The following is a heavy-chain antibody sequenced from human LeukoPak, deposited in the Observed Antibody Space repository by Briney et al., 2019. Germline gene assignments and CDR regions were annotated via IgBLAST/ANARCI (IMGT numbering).Heavy chain of an antibody. CDR2: ISYDGSNK. V-gene: IGHV3-30-3*01. D-gene: IGHD6-19*01. Sequence: GGSLRLSCAASGFTFSSCAMHWVRQAPGKGLEWVAVISYDGSNKYYADSVKGRFRISRDNSKNTLYLQMNGLRVDDTAVYYCAKGVQWAVPGSCLDSWGLGTLVTVSS. J-gene: IGHJ4*02. CDR3: AKGVQWAVPGSCLDS. CDR1: GFTFSSCA.